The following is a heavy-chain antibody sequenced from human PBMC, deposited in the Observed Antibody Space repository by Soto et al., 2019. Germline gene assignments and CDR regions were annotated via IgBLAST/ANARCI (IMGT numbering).Heavy chain of an antibody. CDR2: INPTGGST. J-gene: IGHJ4*02. V-gene: IGHV1-46*01. CDR3: ARDSIVARYYFDY. Sequence: QVQLVQSGAEVKKPGASVKVSCKASGYTFTRYYIHWVRQAPGQGLEWMGIINPTGGSTTYAQKFQGRVTLTSDKSTSTAYMELSRLRSEDTAVYFCARDSIVARYYFDYWGQGTPVTVSS. D-gene: IGHD6-6*01. CDR1: GYTFTRYY.